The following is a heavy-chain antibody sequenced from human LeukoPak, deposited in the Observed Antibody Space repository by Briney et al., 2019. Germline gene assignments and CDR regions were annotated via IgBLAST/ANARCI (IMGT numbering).Heavy chain of an antibody. CDR1: GGSFSGYY. Sequence: PSETLSLTCAVYGGSFSGYYCSWIRQPPGKGLEWIGEINHSGSTNYNPSLKSRVTISVDTSKNQFSLKLSSVTAADTAVYYCAGSPLRFLEWSAVYWGQGTLVTVSS. CDR2: INHSGST. V-gene: IGHV4-34*01. CDR3: AGSPLRFLEWSAVY. J-gene: IGHJ4*02. D-gene: IGHD3-3*01.